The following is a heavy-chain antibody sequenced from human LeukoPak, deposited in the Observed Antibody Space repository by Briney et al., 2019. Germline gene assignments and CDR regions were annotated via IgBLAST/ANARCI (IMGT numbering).Heavy chain of an antibody. J-gene: IGHJ4*02. CDR3: ARTYYYDSSGYTAFDY. CDR2: ISAYNGNT. Sequence: ASVKVSCKASGYTFTSYGISWVRQAPGQGLEWLGWISAYNGNTNYAQKLQGRVTMTTDTSTSTAYMELRSLRSDDTAVYYCARTYYYDSSGYTAFDYWGQGTLVTVSS. CDR1: GYTFTSYG. V-gene: IGHV1-18*01. D-gene: IGHD3-22*01.